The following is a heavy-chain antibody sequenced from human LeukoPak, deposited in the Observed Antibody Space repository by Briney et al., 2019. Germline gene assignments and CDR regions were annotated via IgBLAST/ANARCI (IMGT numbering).Heavy chain of an antibody. CDR3: ARVNWDGSGSYFDY. CDR2: IYYSGST. D-gene: IGHD3-10*01. Sequence: SETLSLTCTVSGGSISSHYWSWIRQPPGKGLEWIGYIYYSGSTNYNPPLKSRVTISVDTSKNQFSLKLSSVTAADTAVYYCARVNWDGSGSYFDYWGQGTLVTVSS. V-gene: IGHV4-59*11. J-gene: IGHJ4*02. CDR1: GGSISSHY.